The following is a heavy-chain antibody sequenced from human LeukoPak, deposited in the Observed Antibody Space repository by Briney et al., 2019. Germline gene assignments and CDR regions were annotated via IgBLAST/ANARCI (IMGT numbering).Heavy chain of an antibody. CDR2: ISSSGSTI. J-gene: IGHJ4*02. CDR3: ARDLSIGVRGVIPPVFDY. CDR1: GFTFSDYY. D-gene: IGHD3-10*01. V-gene: IGHV3-11*01. Sequence: SGGSLRLSCAASGFTFSDYYMSWIRQAPGKGLEWVSYISSSGSTIYYADSVKGRFTISRDNAKNSLYLQMNSLRAEDTAVYYCARDLSIGVRGVIPPVFDYWGQGTLVTVSS.